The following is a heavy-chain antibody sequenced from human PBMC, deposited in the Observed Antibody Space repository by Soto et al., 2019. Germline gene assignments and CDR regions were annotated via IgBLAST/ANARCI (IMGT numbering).Heavy chain of an antibody. J-gene: IGHJ1*01. V-gene: IGHV3-33*01. CDR2: IRQDGSNE. Sequence: GGSLRLSCAASGFTFSSYAMHWVRQAPGKGLEWVAVIRQDGSNEVYADSVKGRFTISRDNAKNSLYLQMNSLRAEDTAVYYCARALAVAYFQHWGQGTLVTVSS. CDR1: GFTFSSYA. D-gene: IGHD6-19*01. CDR3: ARALAVAYFQH.